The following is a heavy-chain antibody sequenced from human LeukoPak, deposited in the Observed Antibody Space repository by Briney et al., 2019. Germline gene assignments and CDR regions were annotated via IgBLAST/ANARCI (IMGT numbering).Heavy chain of an antibody. Sequence: SQTLSLTCAISGDSVSSNSAAWNWIRQSPSRGLEWLGRTYYRSKWYTEYAVSVKSRITINPDTSKNELSLQLSSVNPEDTAVYYCARLGSGSNYWGQETLVTVSS. CDR3: ARLGSGSNY. D-gene: IGHD3-10*01. CDR1: GDSVSSNSAA. J-gene: IGHJ4*02. CDR2: TYYRSKWYT. V-gene: IGHV6-1*01.